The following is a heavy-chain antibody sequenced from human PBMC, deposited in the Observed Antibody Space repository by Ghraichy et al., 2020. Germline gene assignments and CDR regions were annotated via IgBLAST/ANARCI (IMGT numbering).Heavy chain of an antibody. CDR2: IYYSGST. J-gene: IGHJ4*02. CDR1: GGSVSSGSYY. V-gene: IGHV4-61*01. Sequence: SETLSLTCTVSGGSVSSGSYYWSWIRQPPGKGLEWIGYIYYSGSTNYNPSLKSRVTISVDTSKNQFSLKLSSVTAADTAVYYWAREGLASNPFDYWGQGTLVTVSS. CDR3: AREGLASNPFDY. D-gene: IGHD4-11*01.